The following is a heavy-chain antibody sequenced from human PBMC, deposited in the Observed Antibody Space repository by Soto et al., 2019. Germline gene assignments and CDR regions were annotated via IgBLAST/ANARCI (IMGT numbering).Heavy chain of an antibody. V-gene: IGHV4-39*01. Sequence: SETLSLTCTFSGCSISSSSYYWGWIRQPPGKGLEWILTIFYTGSTYYNPSLQSRVTTSVDTSKNQFSLKLNSVTAADTALYYCARHRPYEYSSSWYSFDSWGQGTLVTVSS. CDR2: IFYTGST. D-gene: IGHD6-13*01. J-gene: IGHJ4*02. CDR1: GCSISSSSYY. CDR3: ARHRPYEYSSSWYSFDS.